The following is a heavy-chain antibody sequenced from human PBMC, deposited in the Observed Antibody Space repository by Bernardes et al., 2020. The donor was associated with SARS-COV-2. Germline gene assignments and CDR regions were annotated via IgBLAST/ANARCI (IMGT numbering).Heavy chain of an antibody. CDR2: ISAYNGNT. J-gene: IGHJ6*02. CDR3: ARSYSSSWYYYYGMDV. Sequence: ASVEVSCKASGYTFTSYGISWVRQAPGQGLEWMGWISAYNGNTNYAQKLQGRVTMTTDTSTSTAYMELRSLRSDDTAVYYCARSYSSSWYYYYGMDVWGQGTTVTVSS. D-gene: IGHD6-13*01. CDR1: GYTFTSYG. V-gene: IGHV1-18*01.